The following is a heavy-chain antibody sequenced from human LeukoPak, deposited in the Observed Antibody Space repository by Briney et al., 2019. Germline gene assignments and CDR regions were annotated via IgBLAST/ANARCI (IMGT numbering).Heavy chain of an antibody. D-gene: IGHD6-13*01. Sequence: GGSLRLSCAASGFTFSSYWMQWVRQAPGKGLVWVSRLSPDGSSTTSADSVRGRSTISRDNAKNTLYLQIGSLRADDTAVYYCTRMGREAPGLPDLWGQGTLVTVSS. V-gene: IGHV3-74*01. CDR2: LSPDGSST. CDR3: TRMGREAPGLPDL. CDR1: GFTFSSYW. J-gene: IGHJ5*02.